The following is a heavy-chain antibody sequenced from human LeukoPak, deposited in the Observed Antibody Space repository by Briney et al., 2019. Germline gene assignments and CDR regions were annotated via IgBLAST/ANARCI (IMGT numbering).Heavy chain of an antibody. CDR2: INPNSGGT. J-gene: IGHJ4*02. D-gene: IGHD5-12*01. V-gene: IGHV1-2*02. CDR3: ARGTYSGYIYYFDY. Sequence: ASVKVSCKASGYTFTSYGISWVRQAPGQGLEWMGWINPNSGGTHYAQRFQGRVTMTRDTSISTAYMELSRLRSDDTAVYYCARGTYSGYIYYFDYWGQGTLVTVSS. CDR1: GYTFTSYG.